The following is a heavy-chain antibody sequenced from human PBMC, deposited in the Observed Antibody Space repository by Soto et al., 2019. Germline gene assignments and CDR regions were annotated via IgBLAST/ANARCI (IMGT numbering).Heavy chain of an antibody. V-gene: IGHV3-66*01. CDR1: GFSVSTYY. CDR2: TLGGGNT. Sequence: EVQLVESGGGLVKPGGSLRLSCAASGFSVSTYYMNWVRQAPGKGLEWVSITLGGGNTYYADSVKGRFTVSKDNSKNTLFLQMDSLRAADTGVYYGARDWGYAFDYWGQGALVTVSS. CDR3: ARDWGYAFDY. D-gene: IGHD5-12*01. J-gene: IGHJ4*02.